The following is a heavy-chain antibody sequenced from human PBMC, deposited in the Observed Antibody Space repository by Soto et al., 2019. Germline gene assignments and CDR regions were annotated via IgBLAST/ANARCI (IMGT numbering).Heavy chain of an antibody. CDR1: GFTFSSYS. J-gene: IGHJ5*02. CDR2: ISSSSSYI. CDR3: ARSPYAEWEVRLPFDP. V-gene: IGHV3-21*01. D-gene: IGHD1-26*01. Sequence: GGSLRLSCAASGFTFSSYSMNWVRQAPGKGLEWVSSISSSSSYIYYADSVKGRFTISRDNAKNSLYLQMNSLRAEDTAVYYCARSPYAEWEVRLPFDPWGQRTLVTVSS.